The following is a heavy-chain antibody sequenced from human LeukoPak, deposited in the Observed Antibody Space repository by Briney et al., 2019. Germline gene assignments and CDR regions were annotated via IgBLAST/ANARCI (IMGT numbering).Heavy chain of an antibody. J-gene: IGHJ4*02. D-gene: IGHD1-14*01. V-gene: IGHV3-30*04. CDR1: RFTFSSYE. Sequence: PGRSLRLSCAAPRFTFSSYEMNWARQAPGKGLEWVAVISYDGSNKYYADSVKGRFTISRDNSKNTLYLQMNSLRAEDTAVYYCARDRNIPRAYFDYWGQGTLVTVCS. CDR2: ISYDGSNK. CDR3: ARDRNIPRAYFDY.